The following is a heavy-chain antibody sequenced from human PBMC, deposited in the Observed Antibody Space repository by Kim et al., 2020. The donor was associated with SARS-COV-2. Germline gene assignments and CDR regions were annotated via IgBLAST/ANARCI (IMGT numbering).Heavy chain of an antibody. D-gene: IGHD5-18*01. CDR3: ARELRGYSYGYSWFDP. CDR2: IYYSGST. Sequence: SETLSLTCTVSGGSISSYYWSWIRQPPGKGLEWIGYIYYSGSTNYNPSLKSRVTISVDTSKNQFSLKLSSVTAADTAVYYCARELRGYSYGYSWFDPWGQGTLVTVSS. J-gene: IGHJ5*02. CDR1: GGSISSYY. V-gene: IGHV4-59*01.